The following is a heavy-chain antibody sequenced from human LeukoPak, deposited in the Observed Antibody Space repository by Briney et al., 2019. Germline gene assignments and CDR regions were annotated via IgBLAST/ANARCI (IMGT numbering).Heavy chain of an antibody. CDR3: ARTPSYDILTGYFGPGYYYGMDV. CDR1: GFSLSTSGMC. V-gene: IGHV2-70*01. CDR2: IDWDDDK. Sequence: SGPALVKPTQTLTLTCTFSGFSLSTSGMCVSWIRQPPGKALEWLAPIDWDDDKYYSTSLKTRLTISKDTSKNQVVLTMTNMDPVDTATYYCARTPSYDILTGYFGPGYYYGMDVWGKGTTVTVSS. J-gene: IGHJ6*04. D-gene: IGHD3-9*01.